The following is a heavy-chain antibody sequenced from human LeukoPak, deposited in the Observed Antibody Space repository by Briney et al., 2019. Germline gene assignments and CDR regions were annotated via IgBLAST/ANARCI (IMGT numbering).Heavy chain of an antibody. CDR3: ARVFHDSSGYPFDY. V-gene: IGHV4-59*01. D-gene: IGHD3-22*01. CDR1: GGSMSSYY. Sequence: PSETLSLTCTVSGGSMSSYYWSWIRQPPGKGLELIGYNYYSGNTNCNPSLKSRVTISVDTCKNQFSLKVSSVTAADTAVYYCARVFHDSSGYPFDYWGQGTLVTVSS. CDR2: NYYSGNT. J-gene: IGHJ4*02.